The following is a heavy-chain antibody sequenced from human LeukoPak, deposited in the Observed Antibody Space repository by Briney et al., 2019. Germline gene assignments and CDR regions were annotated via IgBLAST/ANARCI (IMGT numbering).Heavy chain of an antibody. CDR1: GFTFSSYG. CDR2: ISYDGSNK. V-gene: IGHV3-30*03. J-gene: IGHJ4*02. D-gene: IGHD5-12*01. Sequence: GGSLRLSCAASGFTFSSYGMHWVRQAPGKGLEWVAVISYDGSNKYYADSVKGRFTISRDNAKNSLYLQMNSLRAEDTAVYYCARDLDDSGYSGYDYVLLDYWGQGTLVTVSS. CDR3: ARDLDDSGYSGYDYVLLDY.